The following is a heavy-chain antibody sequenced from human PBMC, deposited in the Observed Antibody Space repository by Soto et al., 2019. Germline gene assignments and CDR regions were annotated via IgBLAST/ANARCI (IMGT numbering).Heavy chain of an antibody. J-gene: IGHJ6*03. CDR1: GGSISSSRSY. Sequence: SETLSLTCNVSGGSISSSRSYWAWIRQPPGKGLEWIANIFYSGSTYYNPSLASRVTVSVDTSKNQFSLKLSSVTAADTAVYYCAGAGGSNYYYYMDVWGKGTTVTVSS. D-gene: IGHD3-16*01. CDR3: AGAGGSNYYYYMDV. V-gene: IGHV4-39*07. CDR2: IFYSGST.